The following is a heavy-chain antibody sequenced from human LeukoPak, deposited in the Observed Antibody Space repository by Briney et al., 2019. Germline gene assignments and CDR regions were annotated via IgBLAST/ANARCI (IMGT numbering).Heavy chain of an antibody. D-gene: IGHD3-3*01. J-gene: IGHJ4*02. V-gene: IGHV4-39*01. CDR2: IYNSGST. CDR1: GGPISCKRHY. CDR3: ARNLYYDFWSGFLLHFDY. Sequence: PSETLSLTCTVSGGPISCKRHYWRWMRPPPGKGVEWIGNIYNSGSTYYNPTLKSRVTMSIDTSKNQCSLKLTSVTAADTAVYYCARNLYYDFWSGFLLHFDYWGQGTLVTVSS.